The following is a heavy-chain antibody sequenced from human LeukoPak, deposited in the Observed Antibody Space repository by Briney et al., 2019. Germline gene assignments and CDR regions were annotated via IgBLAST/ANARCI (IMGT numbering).Heavy chain of an antibody. CDR2: MFASGTS. V-gene: IGHV4-59*01. CDR1: GGSINGDY. J-gene: IGHJ5*02. CDR3: ARGMYDLQLGAWFDP. D-gene: IGHD3-16*01. Sequence: PSETLSLTCNVSGGSINGDYWSWIRQSPGKGLEYIGFMFASGTSNYNPSIKSRVTMSVDTSKNQFSLKLSSVTAADTAVYYCARGMYDLQLGAWFDPWGQGTLVTVSS.